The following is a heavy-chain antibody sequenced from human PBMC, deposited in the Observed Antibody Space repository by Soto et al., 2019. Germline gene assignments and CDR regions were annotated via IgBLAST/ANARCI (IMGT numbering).Heavy chain of an antibody. Sequence: SVKVSCKASGGTFTSYAISWVRQAPGQGLEWMGGIIPIFGTANYAQKFQGRVTITADESTSTAYMELSSLRSEDTAVYYCARLSSRSSSPGGWFDPWGQGTLVTVS. CDR1: GGTFTSYA. D-gene: IGHD6-13*01. V-gene: IGHV1-69*13. J-gene: IGHJ5*02. CDR2: IIPIFGTA. CDR3: ARLSSRSSSPGGWFDP.